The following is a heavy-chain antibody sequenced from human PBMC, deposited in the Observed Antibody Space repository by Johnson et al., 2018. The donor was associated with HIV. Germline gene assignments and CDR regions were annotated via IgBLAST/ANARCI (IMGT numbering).Heavy chain of an antibody. CDR3: AKDITGTDHAFDI. CDR1: GFTFDDYG. CDR2: LNRNGGSI. J-gene: IGHJ3*02. Sequence: VQLVESGGVVVQPGGSLRLSCAASGFTFDDYGMSWVRQAPGKGLEWVSGLNRNGGSIAYADSVKGRFTISRDNAKNSLYLQMNSLRAEDTAVYYCAKDITGTDHAFDIWGQGTMVTVSS. D-gene: IGHD1-20*01. V-gene: IGHV3-20*04.